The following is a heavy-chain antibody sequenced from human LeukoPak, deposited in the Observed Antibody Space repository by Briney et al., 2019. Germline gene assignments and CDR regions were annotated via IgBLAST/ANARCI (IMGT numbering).Heavy chain of an antibody. V-gene: IGHV3-7*01. J-gene: IGHJ3*02. D-gene: IGHD6-6*01. CDR2: IKQDGSEK. CDR1: GFTFSSYW. Sequence: PGGSLRLSCAASGFTFSSYWMSWVRQAPGKGLEWVANIKQDGSEKYYVDSVKGRFTISRDNAKNSLYLQMNSLRAEDTAVYYCAREIEYSSSPLGLSFAFDIWGQGTMVTVSS. CDR3: AREIEYSSSPLGLSFAFDI.